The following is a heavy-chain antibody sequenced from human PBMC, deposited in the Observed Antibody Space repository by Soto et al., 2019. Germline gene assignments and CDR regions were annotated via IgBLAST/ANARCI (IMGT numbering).Heavy chain of an antibody. CDR2: ITGSGGDT. Sequence: EVQLLESGGGFIQPGGSLRLSCAASGFTFSSYAMSWVRQSPGKGLEWDSAITGSGGDTYHADSVKGRFTISRDNTKNTLYLQMNSLKAEDTAVYYCAKGSASSRPYYFDYWGQGTLVTVSS. J-gene: IGHJ4*02. CDR3: AKGSASSRPYYFDY. V-gene: IGHV3-23*01. CDR1: GFTFSSYA. D-gene: IGHD6-13*01.